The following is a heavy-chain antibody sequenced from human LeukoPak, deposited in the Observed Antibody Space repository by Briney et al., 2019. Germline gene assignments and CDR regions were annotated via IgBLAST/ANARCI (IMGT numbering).Heavy chain of an antibody. CDR1: GYTFTSYG. Sequence: ASVKVSCKASGYTFTSYGISWVRQAPGQGLEWMGWISAYNGNTNYAQKLQGRVTMTTDTSTSTAYMELRSLRSDDTAVYYCARVRAVIFGVVMDFDYWGQGTLVTVSS. D-gene: IGHD3-3*01. J-gene: IGHJ4*02. V-gene: IGHV1-18*01. CDR3: ARVRAVIFGVVMDFDY. CDR2: ISAYNGNT.